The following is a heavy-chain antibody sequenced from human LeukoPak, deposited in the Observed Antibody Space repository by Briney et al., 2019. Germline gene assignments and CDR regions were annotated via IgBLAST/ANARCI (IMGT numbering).Heavy chain of an antibody. CDR3: AKDEDGDYFIDAFDI. CDR1: GFTFSSYE. D-gene: IGHD4-17*01. J-gene: IGHJ3*02. CDR2: ISSSGSTI. V-gene: IGHV3-48*03. Sequence: GGSLRLSCAASGFTFSSYEMNWVRQAPGKGLEWVSYISSSGSTIYYADSVKGRFTISRDNSKNTLYLQMNSLRAEDTAVYYCAKDEDGDYFIDAFDIWGQGTMVTVSS.